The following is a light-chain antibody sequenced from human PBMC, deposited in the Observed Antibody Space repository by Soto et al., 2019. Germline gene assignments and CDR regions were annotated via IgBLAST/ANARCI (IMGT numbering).Light chain of an antibody. V-gene: IGLV2-8*01. CDR2: EVV. CDR3: KSYAGSNTYV. J-gene: IGLJ1*01. Sequence: QSALTRPPSASVSPGQSVTSSCTGTKSDIGVYDFVSWYQHHPGKAPRLIIYEVVQRPSGVPDRFSGSKSGNTASLTVSGLQAADEADYFCKSYAGSNTYVFGSGTKVTVL. CDR1: KSDIGVYDF.